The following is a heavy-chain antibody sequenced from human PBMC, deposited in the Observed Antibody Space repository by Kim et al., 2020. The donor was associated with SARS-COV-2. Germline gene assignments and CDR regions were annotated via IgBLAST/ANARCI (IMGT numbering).Heavy chain of an antibody. Sequence: ASVKVSCKASGYTFTSYAMHWVRQAPGQRLEWMGWINAGNGNTKYSQKFQGRVTITRDTSASTAYMELSSLRSEDTAVYYCARDHFGSGYGVLLGWWGQGTLVTVSS. CDR1: GYTFTSYA. J-gene: IGHJ4*02. CDR3: ARDHFGSGYGVLLGW. D-gene: IGHD5-12*01. V-gene: IGHV1-3*01. CDR2: INAGNGNT.